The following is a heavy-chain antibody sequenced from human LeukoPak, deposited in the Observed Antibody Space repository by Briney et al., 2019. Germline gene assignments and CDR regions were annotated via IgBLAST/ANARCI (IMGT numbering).Heavy chain of an antibody. CDR3: ARDLYRIVVVPHYFDY. D-gene: IGHD3-22*01. CDR2: IKKDGSEK. CDR1: GFTFSSYG. Sequence: QTGGSLRLSCAASGFTFSSYGMHWVRQAPGKGLEWVANIKKDGSEKYYVDSVKGRFTISRDNAKNSLYLQMNSLRAEDTAVYYCARDLYRIVVVPHYFDYWGQGTLVTVSS. V-gene: IGHV3-7*01. J-gene: IGHJ4*02.